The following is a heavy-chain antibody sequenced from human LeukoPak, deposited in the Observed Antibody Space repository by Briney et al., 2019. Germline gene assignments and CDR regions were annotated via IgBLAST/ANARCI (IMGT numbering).Heavy chain of an antibody. CDR3: AKSNSSWYWYIDY. D-gene: IGHD6-13*01. V-gene: IGHV3-7*03. J-gene: IGHJ4*02. CDR1: GFTFSSYW. Sequence: GGSLRLSCAASGFTFSSYWMSWVRQAPGKGLEWVANIKQDGSEKYYVDSVKGRFTISRDNAKNSLYLQMNSLRAEDTAVYYCAKSNSSWYWYIDYWGQGTLVTVSS. CDR2: IKQDGSEK.